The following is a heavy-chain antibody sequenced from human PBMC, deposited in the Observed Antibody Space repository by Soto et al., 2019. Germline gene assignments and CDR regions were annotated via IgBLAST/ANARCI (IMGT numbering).Heavy chain of an antibody. CDR2: INPSGGST. CDR1: GYIFTTYY. D-gene: IGHD3-3*01. Sequence: VASVKVSCKASGYIFTTYYMHWVRQAPGQGLEWMGIINPSGGSTTYAQKFQGRVTMTRDTSTSTVYMELSSLRSADTALYYCARGWVTIFEVAPVPFDYWGQGTLVTVSS. J-gene: IGHJ4*02. CDR3: ARGWVTIFEVAPVPFDY. V-gene: IGHV1-46*01.